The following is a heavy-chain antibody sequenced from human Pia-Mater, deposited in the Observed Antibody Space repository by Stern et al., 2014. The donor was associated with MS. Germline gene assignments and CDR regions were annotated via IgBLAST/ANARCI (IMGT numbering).Heavy chain of an antibody. Sequence: QVQLVQSGSDLKNPGASVKVFCKASGYTFTNYAMNWVRQAPGQGLEWMGWINTNAGNPTYVQGFTGRFVFSLDTSVSTAYLQMSRLKAEDTAVYYCARGSAWGSDAFDIWGQGTMVTVSS. D-gene: IGHD3-16*01. CDR3: ARGSAWGSDAFDI. CDR1: GYTFTNYA. CDR2: INTNAGNP. V-gene: IGHV7-4-1*02. J-gene: IGHJ3*02.